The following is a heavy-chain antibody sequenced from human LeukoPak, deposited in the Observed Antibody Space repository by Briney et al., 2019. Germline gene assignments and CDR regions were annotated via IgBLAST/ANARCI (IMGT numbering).Heavy chain of an antibody. V-gene: IGHV3-9*01. J-gene: IGHJ4*02. CDR2: LSWNGAAT. Sequence: GGSLRLSCAASGFTFGAYVMHWVRQAPGKGPEWISGLSWNGAATAYADSVKGRFTISRDNAKNSLYLQMNSLTSEDTALYYCAKGDTSSWFPNFDYWGQGTRVTVSS. CDR1: GFTFGAYV. CDR3: AKGDTSSWFPNFDY. D-gene: IGHD6-13*01.